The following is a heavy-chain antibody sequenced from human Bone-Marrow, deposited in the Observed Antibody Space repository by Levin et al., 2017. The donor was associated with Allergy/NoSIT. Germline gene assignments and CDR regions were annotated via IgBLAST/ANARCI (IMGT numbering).Heavy chain of an antibody. V-gene: IGHV4-59*01. CDR2: IYYSGST. D-gene: IGHD6-13*01. Sequence: SETLSLTCTVSGGSISSGYWSWIRQPPGKGLEWIGCIYYSGSTYYNPSLKSRVTISLDTSKNQFSLRLHSVTAADTAVYYCARDSSSPIWGQGTMVTVSS. CDR1: GGSISSGY. J-gene: IGHJ3*02. CDR3: ARDSSSPI.